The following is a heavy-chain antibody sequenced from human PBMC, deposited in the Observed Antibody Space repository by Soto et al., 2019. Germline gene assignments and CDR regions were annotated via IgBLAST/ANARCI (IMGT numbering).Heavy chain of an antibody. CDR1: GYTFTGYA. J-gene: IGHJ4*02. V-gene: IGHV1-3*05. Sequence: QVQLVQSGAEEKKPGASVKVSCKASGYTFTGYAMHWVRQAPGQRLEWMGGINAGKGNTKYSQKFQGRVTITRDTSASTAYMELSSLRSEDTAVYYCARAVAVPAGFDYWGQGTLVTVSS. CDR3: ARAVAVPAGFDY. CDR2: INAGKGNT. D-gene: IGHD6-19*01.